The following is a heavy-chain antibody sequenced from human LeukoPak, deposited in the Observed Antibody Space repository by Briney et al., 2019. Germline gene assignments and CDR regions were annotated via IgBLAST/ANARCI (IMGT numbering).Heavy chain of an antibody. D-gene: IGHD2-2*01. CDR3: ARGRVVVVPAAMSYYYYYMDV. CDR2: INHSGST. Sequence: SETLSLTCAVYGGSFSGYYWSWIRQPPGKGLEWIGEINHSGSTNYNPSLKSRVTISVDTSKNQFSLKLSSVTAADTAVYYCARGRVVVVPAAMSYYYYYMDVWGKGTTVTVSS. J-gene: IGHJ6*03. CDR1: GGSFSGYY. V-gene: IGHV4-34*01.